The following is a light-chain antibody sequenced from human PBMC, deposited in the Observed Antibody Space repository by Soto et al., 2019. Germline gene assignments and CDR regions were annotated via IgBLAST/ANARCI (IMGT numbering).Light chain of an antibody. V-gene: IGLV2-14*01. CDR1: SSDVSAYNY. J-gene: IGLJ1*01. CDR3: SSYTSSSTEV. Sequence: VLAHPASLSSVPVQSIPISCTGTSSDVSAYNYVSWYQQHPGKAPKLMIYDVNNRPSGVSNRFSGSKSGNTASLTISGLHAEDEADYYCSSYTSSSTEVFGTGTKVTVI. CDR2: DVN.